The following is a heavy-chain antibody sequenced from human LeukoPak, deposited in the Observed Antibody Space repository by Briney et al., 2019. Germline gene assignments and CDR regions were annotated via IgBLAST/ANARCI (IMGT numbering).Heavy chain of an antibody. D-gene: IGHD6-13*01. CDR3: ARDPRYSSSWKYAFDI. CDR2: ISSSSSYI. Sequence: GGTLRLSCAASGFTFSSYSMNWVRQAPGKGLEWVSSISSSSSYIYYADSVKGRFTISRDNAKNSLYLQMDSLRAEDTAVYYCARDPRYSSSWKYAFDIWGQGTMVTVSS. CDR1: GFTFSSYS. V-gene: IGHV3-21*01. J-gene: IGHJ3*02.